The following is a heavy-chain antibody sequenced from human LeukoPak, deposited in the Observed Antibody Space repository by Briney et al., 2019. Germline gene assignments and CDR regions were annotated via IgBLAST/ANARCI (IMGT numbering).Heavy chain of an antibody. J-gene: IGHJ6*03. CDR2: ISISSNYI. V-gene: IGHV3-21*01. D-gene: IGHD1-26*01. CDR1: GFTFSTYA. Sequence: GRSLRLSCAASGFTFSTYAMHWVRQAPGKGLEWVSSISISSNYIYYADSVKGRFTMSRDNAKNSLYLQMNSLRAEDTAVYYCARDRGSYRWYYYYYMDAWGKGTTVTISS. CDR3: ARDRGSYRWYYYYYMDA.